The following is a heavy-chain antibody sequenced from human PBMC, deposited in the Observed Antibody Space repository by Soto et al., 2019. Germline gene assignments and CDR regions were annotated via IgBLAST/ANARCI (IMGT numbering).Heavy chain of an antibody. CDR3: ARVQYDYVLGSYRYTGGYFDY. CDR1: GGSFSGYY. V-gene: IGHV4-34*01. CDR2: INHSGST. Sequence: QVQLQQWGAGLLKPSETLSLTCAVYGGSFSGYYWSWIRQPPGKGLEWIGEINHSGSTNYNPSLKSRVTISVDTSKNQFSLKLSSVTAADTAVYYCARVQYDYVLGSYRYTGGYFDYCGQGTLVTVSS. J-gene: IGHJ4*02. D-gene: IGHD3-16*02.